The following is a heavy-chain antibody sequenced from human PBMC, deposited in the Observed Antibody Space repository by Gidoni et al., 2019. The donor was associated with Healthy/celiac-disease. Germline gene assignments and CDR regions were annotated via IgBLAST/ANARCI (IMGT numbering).Heavy chain of an antibody. CDR3: ARDAHYDFWSGYSDY. D-gene: IGHD3-3*01. V-gene: IGHV3-7*01. J-gene: IGHJ4*02. CDR1: GFTFSSYW. Sequence: EVQLVESGGGLVQPGGSLRLSCAASGFTFSSYWMSWVRQAPGKGLEWVANIKQDGSEKYYVDSLKGRFTISRDNAKNSLYLQMNSLRAEDTAVYYCARDAHYDFWSGYSDYWGQGTLVTVSS. CDR2: IKQDGSEK.